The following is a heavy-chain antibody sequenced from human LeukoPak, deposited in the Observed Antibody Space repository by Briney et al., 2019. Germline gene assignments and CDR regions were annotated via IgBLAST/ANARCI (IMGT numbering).Heavy chain of an antibody. J-gene: IGHJ4*02. CDR2: IRYDGSNK. CDR3: AKAAMVLYYFDY. V-gene: IGHV3-30*02. D-gene: IGHD5-18*01. CDR1: GFTFSSYG. Sequence: PGGSLRLSCAASGFTFSSYGMHWIRQAPGKGLEWVAFIRYDGSNKYYADSVKGRSTISRDNSKNTLYLQMNSLRAEDTAVYYCAKAAMVLYYFDYWGQGTLVTVSS.